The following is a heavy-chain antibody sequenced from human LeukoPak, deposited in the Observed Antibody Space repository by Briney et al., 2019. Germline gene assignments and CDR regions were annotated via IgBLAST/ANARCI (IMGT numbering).Heavy chain of an antibody. V-gene: IGHV4-59*01. D-gene: IGHD3-16*01. Sequence: SETLSLPYTLAGGSISCYYWSWLRQPPGKGPEGFGNIYHCGSTDYHHSLKNQVTISVGRSKNQFSLKVRSVSAADRAVYYCARGGKMITFGGVMVVDAFDIWGQGIMVTVSS. J-gene: IGHJ3*02. CDR3: ARGGKMITFGGVMVVDAFDI. CDR1: GGSISCYY. CDR2: IYHCGST.